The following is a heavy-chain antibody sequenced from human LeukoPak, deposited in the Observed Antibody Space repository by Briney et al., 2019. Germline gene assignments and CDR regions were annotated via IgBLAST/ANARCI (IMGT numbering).Heavy chain of an antibody. CDR3: AKGRTAAGYHPFTDY. Sequence: PGGSLRLSCAASGFTFSSYGMHWVRQAPGKGLEWVAFIRYDGSNKYYADSVKGRFTISRDNSKNTLYLQMNSLRAEDTAVYYCAKGRTAAGYHPFTDYWDQGTLVTVSS. CDR1: GFTFSSYG. D-gene: IGHD6-13*01. CDR2: IRYDGSNK. J-gene: IGHJ4*02. V-gene: IGHV3-30*02.